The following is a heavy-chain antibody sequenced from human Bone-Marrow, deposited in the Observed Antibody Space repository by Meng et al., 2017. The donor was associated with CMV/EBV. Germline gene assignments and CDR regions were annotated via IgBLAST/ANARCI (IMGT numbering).Heavy chain of an antibody. Sequence: GASFRGSYWNWSRQYPGKGLEWIGEINHKRRSNYNPSLKSRVTMSVDTSKNQFSLKLSSVTAADTAVYYCARVRYDFWSGYFNWFDPWGQGTLVTVSS. CDR2: INHKRRS. CDR3: ARVRYDFWSGYFNWFDP. J-gene: IGHJ5*02. V-gene: IGHV4-34*01. CDR1: GASFRGSY. D-gene: IGHD3-3*01.